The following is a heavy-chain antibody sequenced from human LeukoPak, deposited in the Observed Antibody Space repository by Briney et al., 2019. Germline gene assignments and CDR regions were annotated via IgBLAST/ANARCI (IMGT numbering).Heavy chain of an antibody. CDR3: AKDPNGDYIGTFDI. Sequence: GGSLRLSCATSQFKFNNYGMTWVRQVPGEGLEWVSSITGSGSRTQYADSVQGRFTISRDNSKNTLYLQMNSLRAEDTAVYYCAKDPNGDYIGTFDIWGQGTMVTVSS. CDR2: ITGSGSRT. V-gene: IGHV3-23*01. D-gene: IGHD2-15*01. J-gene: IGHJ3*02. CDR1: QFKFNNYG.